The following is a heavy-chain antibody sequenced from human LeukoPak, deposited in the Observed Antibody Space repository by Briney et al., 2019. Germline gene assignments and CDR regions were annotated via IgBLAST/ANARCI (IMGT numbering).Heavy chain of an antibody. V-gene: IGHV4-38-2*01. CDR3: ASYYASGVSAYDYFGMDV. CDR1: GYSISSGYY. J-gene: IGHJ6*04. D-gene: IGHD3-10*01. Sequence: SETLSLTCAVSGYSISSGYYWGWIRQPPGKGLEWIGSMYHNRGTYYNPSLKSRVTISMDTSKNQFSLRLSSVTAADTAVYYCASYYASGVSAYDYFGMDVWGKGSTVTVSS. CDR2: MYHNRGT.